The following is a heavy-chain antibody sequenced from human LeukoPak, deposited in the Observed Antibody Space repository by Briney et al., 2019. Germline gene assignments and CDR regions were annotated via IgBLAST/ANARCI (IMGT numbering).Heavy chain of an antibody. CDR1: GFTFSSYA. D-gene: IGHD3-9*01. CDR2: ISYDGSNK. V-gene: IGHV3-30*04. Sequence: GGSLRLSCAASGFTFSSYAMHWVRQAPGKGLEWVAVISYDGSNKYYADSVKGRFTISRDNSKNTLYLQMNSLRAEDTAVYYCAKDNNYDILTGFTFDYWGQGTLVTVSS. CDR3: AKDNNYDILTGFTFDY. J-gene: IGHJ4*02.